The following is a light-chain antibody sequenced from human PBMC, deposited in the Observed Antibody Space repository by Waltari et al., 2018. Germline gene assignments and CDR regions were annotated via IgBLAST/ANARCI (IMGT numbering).Light chain of an antibody. CDR1: QSITNW. CDR2: KAS. Sequence: DIQMTQSPSTLSASIGDRVTITCRASQSITNWLAWYQQKQGKAPKLLIYKASTLESGVPSRFSGSGSGTEFTLTISSLQPDDFATYYCQQYNNYVATFGQGTKVEIK. CDR3: QQYNNYVAT. V-gene: IGKV1-5*03. J-gene: IGKJ1*01.